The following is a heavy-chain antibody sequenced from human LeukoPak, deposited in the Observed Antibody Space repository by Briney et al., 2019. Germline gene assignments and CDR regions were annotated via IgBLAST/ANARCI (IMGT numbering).Heavy chain of an antibody. Sequence: GESLKISCKGSGYSFTNSWIGWVRQMPGKGLEWMGIIYPGDSETRYSPSFQGQVTISADKSISTAYLQWSSLKASDTAMYYCSRGRLRYHDFWGQGTLVTVSS. CDR2: IYPGDSET. D-gene: IGHD3-9*01. J-gene: IGHJ4*02. CDR3: SRGRLRYHDF. V-gene: IGHV5-51*01. CDR1: GYSFTNSW.